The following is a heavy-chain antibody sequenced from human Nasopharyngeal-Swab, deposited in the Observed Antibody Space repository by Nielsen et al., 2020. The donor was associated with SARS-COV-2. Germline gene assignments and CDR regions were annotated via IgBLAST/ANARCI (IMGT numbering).Heavy chain of an antibody. D-gene: IGHD6-13*01. V-gene: IGHV3-7*04. CDR2: IKHDGSEK. CDR3: ARVGQQQPGDWYYYMDV. Sequence: GESLKISCAASEFSFGSYWMSWVRQAPGKGLEWVAHIKHDGSEKYYVDSVMGRFTISRDDAKSSLYLQLNSLRAEDTAVYYCARVGQQQPGDWYYYMDVWGKGTTVTVSS. J-gene: IGHJ6*03. CDR1: EFSFGSYW.